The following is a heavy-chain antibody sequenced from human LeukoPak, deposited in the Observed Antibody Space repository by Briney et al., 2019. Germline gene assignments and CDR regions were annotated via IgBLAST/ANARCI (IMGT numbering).Heavy chain of an antibody. CDR3: AKATCSSTSCYRNFEY. D-gene: IGHD2-2*01. Sequence: GGSLRLSCAASGFTFSSYAMGWVRQASGKGLEWVSAISASGGTTYYADPVKGRFTISRDNSKDTLYLQMNSLRAEDTAVYYCAKATCSSTSCYRNFEYWGQGTLVTVSS. CDR2: ISASGGTT. CDR1: GFTFSSYA. V-gene: IGHV3-23*01. J-gene: IGHJ4*02.